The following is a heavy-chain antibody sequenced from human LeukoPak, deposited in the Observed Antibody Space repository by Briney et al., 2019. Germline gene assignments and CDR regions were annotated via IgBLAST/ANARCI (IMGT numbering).Heavy chain of an antibody. Sequence: SETLSLTCAVYGGSFSGYYWSWIRQPPGKGLEWIGEINHSGSTNYNPSLKSRVTISVDTSKNQFSPKLSSVTAADTAVYYCARGCYVWGSYRYNGEDYWGQGTLVTVSS. J-gene: IGHJ4*02. V-gene: IGHV4-34*01. D-gene: IGHD3-16*02. CDR1: GGSFSGYY. CDR3: ARGCYVWGSYRYNGEDY. CDR2: INHSGST.